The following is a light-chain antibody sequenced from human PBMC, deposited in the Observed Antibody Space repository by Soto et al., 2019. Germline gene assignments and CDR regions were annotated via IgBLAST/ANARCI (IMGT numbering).Light chain of an antibody. V-gene: IGKV3-20*01. CDR2: GAS. J-gene: IGKJ1*01. Sequence: ESVLTQSPGTLSLSPGERATLSCRASQSVRSSFLAWYQLKPGQAPRLLIYGASSRATGIPDRFSGSGSGKDFTITISRLEPEDFAVYYWQQYDSSPWTFGQGTKVEIK. CDR3: QQYDSSPWT. CDR1: QSVRSSF.